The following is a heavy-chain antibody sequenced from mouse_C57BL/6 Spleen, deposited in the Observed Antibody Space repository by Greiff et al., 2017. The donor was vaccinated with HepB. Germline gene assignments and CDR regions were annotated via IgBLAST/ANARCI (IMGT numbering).Heavy chain of an antibody. CDR3: ARGYYGSSFYWYFDV. CDR2: ISSGSSTI. V-gene: IGHV5-17*01. J-gene: IGHJ1*03. Sequence: DVMLVESGGGLVKPGGSLKLSCAASGFTFSDYGMHGVRQAPEKGLEWVAYISSGSSTIYYADTVKGRFTISRDNAKNTLFLQMTSLRSEDTAMYYCARGYYGSSFYWYFDVWGTGTTVTVSS. D-gene: IGHD1-1*01. CDR1: GFTFSDYG.